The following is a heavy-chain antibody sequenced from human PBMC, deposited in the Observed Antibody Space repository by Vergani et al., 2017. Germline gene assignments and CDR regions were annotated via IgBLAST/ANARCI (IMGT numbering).Heavy chain of an antibody. CDR2: IYTSEST. CDR3: AREYSSSVGFLAY. J-gene: IGHJ4*02. V-gene: IGHV4-4*07. D-gene: IGHD6-6*01. Sequence: QVQLQESGPGLVKPSETLSLTCIVSGGSISPYYWSWIRPPAGKGREWIGRIYTSESTNYNPSRQSRVTMSVDTSKNQFSLKLSSVTAADSAVYYCAREYSSSVGFLAYWGQGTLVTVSS. CDR1: GGSISPYY.